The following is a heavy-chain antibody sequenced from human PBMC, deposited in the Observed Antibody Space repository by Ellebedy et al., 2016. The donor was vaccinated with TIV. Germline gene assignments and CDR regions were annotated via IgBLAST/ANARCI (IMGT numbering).Heavy chain of an antibody. CDR3: ARDVSAMPTVFLVKASVGWFDS. CDR1: GGSFSSYA. D-gene: IGHD2-2*01. CDR2: ISTYSGKT. V-gene: IGHV1-18*01. Sequence: AASVKVSCKASGGSFSSYAISWVRQAPGQGLEWMGWISTYSGKTDYAQKVRGRVTMTTDTSTTTASMELRSLTSDDTAVYYCARDVSAMPTVFLVKASVGWFDSWGQGTLVTVSS. J-gene: IGHJ5*01.